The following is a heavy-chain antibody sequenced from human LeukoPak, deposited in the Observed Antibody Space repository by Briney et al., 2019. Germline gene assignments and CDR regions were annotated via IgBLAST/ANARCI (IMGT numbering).Heavy chain of an antibody. Sequence: GGSLRLSCAASGFTFSSYAMSWVRQAPGKGLEWVSAISGSGGSTYYADPVKGRFTISRDNSKNTLYLQMNSLRAEDTAVYYCAKGGSVGTTTYFDYWGQGTLVTVSS. CDR2: ISGSGGST. J-gene: IGHJ4*02. V-gene: IGHV3-23*01. D-gene: IGHD1/OR15-1a*01. CDR3: AKGGSVGTTTYFDY. CDR1: GFTFSSYA.